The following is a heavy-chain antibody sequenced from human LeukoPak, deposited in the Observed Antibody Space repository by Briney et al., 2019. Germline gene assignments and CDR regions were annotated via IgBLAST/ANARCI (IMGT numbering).Heavy chain of an antibody. D-gene: IGHD6-19*01. J-gene: IGHJ4*02. CDR2: INPNSGGT. V-gene: IGHV1-2*02. CDR3: APSVAVAGTRFDY. CDR1: GYTFTGYY. Sequence: ASVKVSCKASGYTFTGYYMHWVRQAPGQGLEWMGWINPNSGGTNYAQKFQGRVTMTRDTSISTAYMELSRLRPDDTAVYYCAPSVAVAGTRFDYWGQGTLVTVSS.